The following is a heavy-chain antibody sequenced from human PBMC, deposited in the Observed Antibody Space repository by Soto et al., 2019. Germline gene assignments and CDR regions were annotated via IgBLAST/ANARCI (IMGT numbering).Heavy chain of an antibody. CDR1: SDCVWISL. CDR3: ARHPELEAYHYYMDV. J-gene: IGHJ6*03. V-gene: IGHV4-59*08. D-gene: IGHD1-1*01. Sequence: PSWTLEIRSASCSDCVWISLVTVTLQQQGKGLEWIGYVYCSGSTNYNPSLKSRVTISVDTSKNQFSLKLSSVTAADTAVYYCARHPELEAYHYYMDVWGKGTTVTVSS. CDR2: VYCSGST.